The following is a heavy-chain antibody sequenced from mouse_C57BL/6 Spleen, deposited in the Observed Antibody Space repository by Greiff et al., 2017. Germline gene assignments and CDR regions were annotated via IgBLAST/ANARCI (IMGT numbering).Heavy chain of an antibody. D-gene: IGHD2-2*01. V-gene: IGHV5-17*01. CDR2: ISSGSSTI. J-gene: IGHJ1*03. CDR1: GFTFSDYG. Sequence: DVKLVESGGGLVKPGGSLKLSCAASGFTFSDYGMHWVRQAPEKGLELVAYISSGSSTIYYADTVNGRFTISRDNAKNTLFLQMTSLRSEDTAMYYCARPLVTTGYFDVWGTGTTVTVSS. CDR3: ARPLVTTGYFDV.